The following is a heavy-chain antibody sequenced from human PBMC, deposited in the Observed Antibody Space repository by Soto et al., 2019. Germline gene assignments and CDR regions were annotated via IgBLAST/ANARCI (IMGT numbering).Heavy chain of an antibody. V-gene: IGHV3-15*01. CDR1: GFIFSNAW. D-gene: IGHD2-2*01. CDR2: IKSKSDGGTT. CDR3: TTGASSKYY. Sequence: EVQLVESGGDLVKPGGSLRLSCAASGFIFSNAWMSWVRQAPGKGLEWVGRIKSKSDGGTTDYAAPVKGRFNISRDDAKNTLYLQMDGLKIEDTAVYYCTTGASSKYYWGQGTLVTVSS. J-gene: IGHJ4*02.